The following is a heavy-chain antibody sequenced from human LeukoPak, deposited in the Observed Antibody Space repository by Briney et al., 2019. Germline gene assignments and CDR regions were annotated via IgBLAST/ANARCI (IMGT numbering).Heavy chain of an antibody. Sequence: PSETLSLTCTVSGGSISSYYWSWIRQPAGKGLEWIGRMYTSGSTDYNPSLKSRVTMSVDTSKNQFSLKLSSVTAADTAVYYCARVGYSSSWYDGCYFDYWGQGTLVTVSS. CDR2: MYTSGST. V-gene: IGHV4-4*07. D-gene: IGHD6-13*01. CDR1: GGSISSYY. CDR3: ARVGYSSSWYDGCYFDY. J-gene: IGHJ4*02.